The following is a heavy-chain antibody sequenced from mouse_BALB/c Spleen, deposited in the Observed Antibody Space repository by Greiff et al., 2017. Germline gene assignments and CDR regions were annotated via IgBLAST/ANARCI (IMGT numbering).Heavy chain of an antibody. J-gene: IGHJ3*01. CDR3: ARRDYDEAWFAY. CDR2: ISYDGSN. V-gene: IGHV3-6*02. Sequence: EVQLVESGPGLVKPSQSLSLTCSVTGYSITSGYYWNWIRQFPGNKLEWMGYISYDGSNNYNPSLKNRISITRDTSKNQFFLKLNPVTTEDTATYYCARRDYDEAWFAYWGQGTLVTVSA. CDR1: GYSITSGYY. D-gene: IGHD2-4*01.